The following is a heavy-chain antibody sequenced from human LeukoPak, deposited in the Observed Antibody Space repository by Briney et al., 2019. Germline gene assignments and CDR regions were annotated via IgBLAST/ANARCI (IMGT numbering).Heavy chain of an antibody. CDR1: GFTFSSYA. J-gene: IGHJ6*02. D-gene: IGHD3-22*01. CDR3: ARDGAGYYDSSGYEYYYYGMDV. CDR2: ISYDGRNK. V-gene: IGHV3-30*04. Sequence: GGSLRLSCAASGFTFSSYATHSVRHAPGKGLEWVAVISYDGRNKYYADSVKGRFTISRDNSKNTLYLQMNSLRAEDTAVYYCARDGAGYYDSSGYEYYYYGMDVWGQGTTVTVSS.